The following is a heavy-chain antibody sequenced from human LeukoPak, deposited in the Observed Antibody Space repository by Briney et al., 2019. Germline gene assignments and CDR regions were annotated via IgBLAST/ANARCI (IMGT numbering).Heavy chain of an antibody. D-gene: IGHD3-22*01. J-gene: IGHJ6*02. V-gene: IGHV4-59*08. CDR1: GGSISIYY. Sequence: SETLSLTCTVSGGSISIYYWSWIRQPPGKGLEWIGYIYYSGSTNYNPSLKSRVTISVDTSKNQFSLKLSSVTAADTAVYYCARAPHYYDSSGYLFYYYYGMDVWGQGTTVTVSS. CDR2: IYYSGST. CDR3: ARAPHYYDSSGYLFYYYYGMDV.